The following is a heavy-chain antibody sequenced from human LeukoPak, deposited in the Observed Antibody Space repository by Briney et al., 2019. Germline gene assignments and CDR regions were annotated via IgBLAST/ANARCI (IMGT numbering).Heavy chain of an antibody. CDR3: ARQLTGTTRDDWFDP. CDR2: ISYDGSNK. D-gene: IGHD1-7*01. CDR1: GFTFSSYG. J-gene: IGHJ5*02. Sequence: GGSLRLSCAASGFTFSSYGMHWVRQAPGKGLEWVAVISYDGSNKYYADSVKGRFTISRDNSKNTLYLQMNSLRAEDTAVYYCARQLTGTTRDDWFDPWGQGTLVTVSS. V-gene: IGHV3-30*03.